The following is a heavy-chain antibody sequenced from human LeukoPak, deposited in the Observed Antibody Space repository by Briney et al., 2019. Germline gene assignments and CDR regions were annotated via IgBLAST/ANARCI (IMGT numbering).Heavy chain of an antibody. D-gene: IGHD1-1*01. V-gene: IGHV3-23*01. CDR1: GFTFSSYA. J-gene: IGHJ4*02. Sequence: GGSLRLSCAASGFTFSSYAMSWFRQAPGKGLEWVSAISGSGGSTYYADSVKGRFTISRDNSNNTLYLQMNSLRAEDSAVYYCAKEKQLEPFDCWGQGTLVTVSS. CDR3: AKEKQLEPFDC. CDR2: ISGSGGST.